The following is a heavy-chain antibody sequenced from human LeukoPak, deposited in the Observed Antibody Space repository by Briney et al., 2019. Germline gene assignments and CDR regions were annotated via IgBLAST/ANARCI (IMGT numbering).Heavy chain of an antibody. CDR2: FDPEDGEI. CDR1: EYTLTELS. Sequence: ASVKVSCKVSEYTLTELSMHWVRHAPGQGLELLGGFDPEDGEIIYAQKFQGRVTMSDDTSTDTAYMELGSLRSDDTAVYYCAADRGDYSGSYWTAFDIWGQGTKVTVSS. D-gene: IGHD1-26*01. CDR3: AADRGDYSGSYWTAFDI. V-gene: IGHV1-24*01. J-gene: IGHJ3*02.